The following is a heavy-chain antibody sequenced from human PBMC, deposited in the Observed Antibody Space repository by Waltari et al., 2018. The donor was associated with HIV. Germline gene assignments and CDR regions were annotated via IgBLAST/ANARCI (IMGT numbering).Heavy chain of an antibody. Sequence: QVHLVESGGGVVQPGGSLKLSCAASGFTFSNYLMHWVRQAPGKGLEWVTFIYYDGNNKNYADSVKGRFTISRDNSKKTVYLQMNSLRHEDTALYYCARGGLAISPAGTRLYTGMDVWGQGTT. J-gene: IGHJ6*02. V-gene: IGHV3-30*02. CDR3: ARGGLAISPAGTRLYTGMDV. D-gene: IGHD6-13*01. CDR1: GFTFSNYL. CDR2: IYYDGNNK.